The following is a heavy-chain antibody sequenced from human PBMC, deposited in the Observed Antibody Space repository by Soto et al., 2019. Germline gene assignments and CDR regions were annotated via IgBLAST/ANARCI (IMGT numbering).Heavy chain of an antibody. Sequence: EVQLVESGGGLVQPGGSLRLSCEASGFTPSSYWMSWVRQAPGKGLEWVANIKQDGSEKYYVDSVKGRFTISRDNAKKSLYLQMNSLRVEDTAVYYWARDYVAYGMDVWGPGTTVTVSS. J-gene: IGHJ6*02. CDR3: ARDYVAYGMDV. CDR1: GFTPSSYW. D-gene: IGHD2-15*01. CDR2: IKQDGSEK. V-gene: IGHV3-7*04.